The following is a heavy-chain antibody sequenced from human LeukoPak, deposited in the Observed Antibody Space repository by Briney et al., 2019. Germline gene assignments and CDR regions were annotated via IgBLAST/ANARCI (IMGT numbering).Heavy chain of an antibody. CDR1: GFTVSSNY. Sequence: PGGSLRLSCAASGFTVSSNYMSWVRQAPGKGLEWVSVIYSGGSTYYADSVKGRLTISRDNSKNTLYLQMNSLRAEDTAVYYCARDIAYDSSGYYSPHFDYWGQGTLVTVSS. CDR3: ARDIAYDSSGYYSPHFDY. D-gene: IGHD3-22*01. V-gene: IGHV3-53*01. J-gene: IGHJ4*02. CDR2: IYSGGST.